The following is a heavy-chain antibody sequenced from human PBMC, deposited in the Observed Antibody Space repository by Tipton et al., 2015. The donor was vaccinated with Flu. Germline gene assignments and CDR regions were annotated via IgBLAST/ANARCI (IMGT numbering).Heavy chain of an antibody. V-gene: IGHV3-33*06. D-gene: IGHD6-19*01. CDR1: GFNFGDYG. J-gene: IGHJ4*02. CDR2: IWCDGSNR. Sequence: SLRLSCAASGFNFGDYGMHWVRQAPGKGLEWVAVIWCDGSNRYYADSVKGRFTISRDNSKNTLYLQMNSLRAEDTAVYYCAKDLNEWLVFGGFDYWGQGTLVTVSS. CDR3: AKDLNEWLVFGGFDY.